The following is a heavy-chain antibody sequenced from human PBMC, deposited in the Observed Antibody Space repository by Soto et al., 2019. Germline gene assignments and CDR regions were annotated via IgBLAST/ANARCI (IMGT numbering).Heavy chain of an antibody. J-gene: IGHJ4*01. V-gene: IGHV4-31*03. CDR1: GGSISSGGYY. CDR3: ARGRALYYFDY. Sequence: QVQLQESGQGLVKPSQTLSLTCTVSGGSISSGGYYWSWIRQHPGKGLEWIGYIYYSGSTYYNPSLMSRVTISVDTSKNQFSLKLSSMTAADTAVYYCARGRALYYFDYWGHGTLVTVSS. CDR2: IYYSGST.